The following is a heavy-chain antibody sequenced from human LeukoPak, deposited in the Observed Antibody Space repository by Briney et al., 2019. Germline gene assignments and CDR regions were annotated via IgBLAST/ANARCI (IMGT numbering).Heavy chain of an antibody. CDR1: GGSISSGDYY. J-gene: IGHJ4*02. V-gene: IGHV4-30-4*01. CDR3: AREGRAYCGGDCYPIDY. D-gene: IGHD2-21*02. Sequence: PSETLSLTCTVSGGSISSGDYYWSWIRQPPEKGLEWIGYIYYSGSTYYNPSLKSRVTISVDTSKNQFSLKLSSVTAADTAVYYCAREGRAYCGGDCYPIDYWGQGTLVTVSS. CDR2: IYYSGST.